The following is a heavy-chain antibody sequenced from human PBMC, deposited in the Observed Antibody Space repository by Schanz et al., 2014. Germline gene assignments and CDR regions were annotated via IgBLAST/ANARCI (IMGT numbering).Heavy chain of an antibody. V-gene: IGHV3-72*01. CDR1: GFTFSDHY. CDR3: TTYCDGGCAIDN. J-gene: IGHJ4*02. CDR2: ITNKPNNYNT. D-gene: IGHD6-19*01. Sequence: EVQLVESGGGLVQPGGSLRLSCAASGFTFSDHYMDWVRQAPGKGLEWVGRITNKPNNYNTEYAASVKGRFTISRDDSRNSLYLQMSSLKTEDTAVYYCTTYCDGGCAIDNWGQGALVTVSS.